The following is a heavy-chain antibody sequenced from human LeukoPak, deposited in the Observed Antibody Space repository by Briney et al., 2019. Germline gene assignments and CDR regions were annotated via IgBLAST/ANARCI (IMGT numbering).Heavy chain of an antibody. J-gene: IGHJ4*02. Sequence: PGGSLRLSCAASGFTVSSNYMSWVRQAPGKGLEGVSVIYSGGSTYYADSVKGRFTISRDNSKNTLYLQMHSLRAEDTAVYYCARESYYYDSSGYSYYFDYWGQGTLVTVSS. CDR1: GFTVSSNY. CDR3: ARESYYYDSSGYSYYFDY. V-gene: IGHV3-66*01. CDR2: IYSGGST. D-gene: IGHD3-22*01.